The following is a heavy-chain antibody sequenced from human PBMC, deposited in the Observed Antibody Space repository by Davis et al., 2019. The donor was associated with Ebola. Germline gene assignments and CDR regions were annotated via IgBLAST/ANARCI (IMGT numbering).Heavy chain of an antibody. J-gene: IGHJ4*02. V-gene: IGHV4-34*01. D-gene: IGHD2-21*01. CDR2: INHSGST. Sequence: SETLSLTCAVYGGSFSGYYWSWIRQPPGKGLEWIGEINHSGSTNYNPSLKSRVTISVDTSKNQFSLKLSSVTAADTAVYYCRGIPRYWGQGTLVTVSS. CDR1: GGSFSGYY. CDR3: RGIPRY.